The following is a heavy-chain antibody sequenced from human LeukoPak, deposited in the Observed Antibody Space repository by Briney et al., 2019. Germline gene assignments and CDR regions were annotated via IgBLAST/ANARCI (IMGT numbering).Heavy chain of an antibody. CDR2: IYSGGST. D-gene: IGHD6-19*01. CDR1: GFTVSSNY. CDR3: ASSGHSSGWYVLDY. V-gene: IGHV3-66*01. Sequence: GGSLRLSCAASGFTVSSNYMTWVRQAPGKGLEWVSVIYSGGSTDCADSVKGRFTISRDNSKNTLYLQMNSLRAEDTAVYYCASSGHSSGWYVLDYWGQGTLVTVSS. J-gene: IGHJ4*02.